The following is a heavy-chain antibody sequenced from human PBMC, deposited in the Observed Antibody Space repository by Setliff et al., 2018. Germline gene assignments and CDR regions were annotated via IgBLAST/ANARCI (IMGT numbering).Heavy chain of an antibody. CDR2: VYYSGTA. D-gene: IGHD2-15*01. CDR3: AKGGTYRYFDY. Sequence: SETLSLTCTVSGGSISSGIYYWSWIRQPPGKGLEFIGYVYYSGTANYSPSLRSRLTISVDTSKNQFSLKLTSLTAADTAVYFCAKGGTYRYFDYWGQGTLVTVSS. CDR1: GGSISSGIYY. V-gene: IGHV4-61*01. J-gene: IGHJ4*02.